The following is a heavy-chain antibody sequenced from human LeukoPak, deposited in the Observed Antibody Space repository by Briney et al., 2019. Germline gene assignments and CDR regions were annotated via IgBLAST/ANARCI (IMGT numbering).Heavy chain of an antibody. J-gene: IGHJ4*02. Sequence: GASVKVSCKASGYTFTGYYMHWVRQAPGQGLEWMGWINPNSGGTNYAQKFQGRVTMTRGTSISTAYMELSRLRSDDTAVYYCAEIPYCSGGSCYGKAPFDYWGQGTLVTVSS. D-gene: IGHD2-15*01. CDR1: GYTFTGYY. CDR3: AEIPYCSGGSCYGKAPFDY. V-gene: IGHV1-2*02. CDR2: INPNSGGT.